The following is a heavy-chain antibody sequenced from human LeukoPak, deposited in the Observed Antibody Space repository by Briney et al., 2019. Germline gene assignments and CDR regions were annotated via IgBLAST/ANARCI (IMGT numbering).Heavy chain of an antibody. D-gene: IGHD2-2*02. CDR2: IKQDGSEK. J-gene: IGHJ4*02. V-gene: IGHV3-7*01. CDR3: AKTLGYCSSTSCYNLDY. CDR1: GFTFSSYW. Sequence: PGGSLRLSCAASGFTFSSYWMSWVRQAPGKGLEWVANIKQDGSEKYYVDSVKGRFTISRDNAKNSLYLQMSSLRAEDTAVYYCAKTLGYCSSTSCYNLDYWGQGTLVTVSS.